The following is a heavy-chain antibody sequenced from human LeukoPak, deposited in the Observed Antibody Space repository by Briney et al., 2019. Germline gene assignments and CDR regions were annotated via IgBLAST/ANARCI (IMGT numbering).Heavy chain of an antibody. CDR1: GLTFSNAW. D-gene: IGHD6-13*01. J-gene: IGHJ4*02. Sequence: GGSLRLSCTASGLTFSNAWMTWVRQAPGKGLEWVGRIESNPDGERADYAAPVKGRFTISRDDSKNTLYLEMNGLQTEDTGFYYCTTDRMYSPPDCWGQGTLVTVSS. CDR2: IESNPDGERA. CDR3: TTDRMYSPPDC. V-gene: IGHV3-15*04.